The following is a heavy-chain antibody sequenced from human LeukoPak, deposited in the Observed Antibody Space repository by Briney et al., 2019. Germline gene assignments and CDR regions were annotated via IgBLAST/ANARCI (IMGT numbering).Heavy chain of an antibody. CDR2: IYHSGST. D-gene: IGHD4-17*01. J-gene: IGHJ4*02. CDR1: GYSISNGYY. CDR3: ARKNDYGDYRSFDY. V-gene: IGHV4-38-2*01. Sequence: SETLSLTCVVSGYSISNGYYWGWIRQPPGKGLEFIGKIYHSGSTYYNPSLKSRVTISVDTSNNQFSVKLSSVTAADTAVYYCARKNDYGDYRSFDYWGQGTLVTVSS.